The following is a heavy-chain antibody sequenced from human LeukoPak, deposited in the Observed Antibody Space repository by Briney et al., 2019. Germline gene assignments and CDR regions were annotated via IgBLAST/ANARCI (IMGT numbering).Heavy chain of an antibody. V-gene: IGHV4-59*01. Sequence: PSETLSLTCAVSGGSISSYYWSWIRQPPGKGLEWIGYIHYSGSTHYNPSLKSRVTISVDTSKNQVSLKLRSVTAADTAVYYCARTTEGYAGGPGYSYYYYMDVWGKGTTVTISS. D-gene: IGHD5-12*01. CDR1: GGSISSYY. J-gene: IGHJ6*03. CDR3: ARTTEGYAGGPGYSYYYYMDV. CDR2: IHYSGST.